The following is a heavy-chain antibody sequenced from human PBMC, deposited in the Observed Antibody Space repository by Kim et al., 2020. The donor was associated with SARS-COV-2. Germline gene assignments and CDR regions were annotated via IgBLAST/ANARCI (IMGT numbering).Heavy chain of an antibody. J-gene: IGHJ5*02. V-gene: IGHV4-39*02. D-gene: IGHD2-2*01. CDR2: IFYSGST. CDR3: ARLSCSSATCYRRATFDP. CDR1: RDSISTSSYY. Sequence: SETLSLTCIVSRDSISTSSYYWAWIRQPPGKGLEWIGSIFYSGSTYYHPSLKSRVTISVDTSKNHFSLELTSVTVADTAVYYCARLSCSSATCYRRATFDPWGQGILVTVSS.